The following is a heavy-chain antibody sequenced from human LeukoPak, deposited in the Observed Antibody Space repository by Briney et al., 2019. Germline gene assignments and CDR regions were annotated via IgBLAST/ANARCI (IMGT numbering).Heavy chain of an antibody. CDR3: ARGPYGDIRFDY. Sequence: SETLSLTCTVSGGSISSGVYYWSWIRQPPGKNLEWIGYIYYSGSTNYNPSLRSRVTMSVDTSKKQFSLKLSPVTAADTAVYYCARGPYGDIRFDYWGQGTLVTVSS. D-gene: IGHD4-17*01. CDR1: GGSISSGVYY. J-gene: IGHJ4*02. V-gene: IGHV4-30-4*01. CDR2: IYYSGST.